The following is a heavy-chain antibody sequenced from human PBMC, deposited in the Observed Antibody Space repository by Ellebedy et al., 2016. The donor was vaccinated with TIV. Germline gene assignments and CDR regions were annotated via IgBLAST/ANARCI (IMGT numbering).Heavy chain of an antibody. CDR2: ISASGATI. V-gene: IGHV3-48*04. D-gene: IGHD3-10*01. CDR1: GLTLSTSS. J-gene: IGHJ4*02. Sequence: PGGSLRLSCAASGLTLSTSSMNWVRQTPGKGLEWLSYISASGATIYYADAVKGRFTISRDNARDLLYLPMSSLRAEDTAIYYCAREGWGEPVRGYWGQGTQVTVSS. CDR3: AREGWGEPVRGY.